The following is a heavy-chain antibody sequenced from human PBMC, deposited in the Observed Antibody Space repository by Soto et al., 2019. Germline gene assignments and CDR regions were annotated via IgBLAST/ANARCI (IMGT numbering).Heavy chain of an antibody. D-gene: IGHD3-3*01. J-gene: IGHJ6*02. V-gene: IGHV3-53*01. Sequence: PGGSLRLSCAASGFTVSSNYMSWVRQAPGKGLEWVSVIYSGGSTYYADSVKGRFTISRDNSKNTLYLQMNSLRAEDTAVYYCARAYDFWSGYFPRTYYYYGMDVWGQGTTVTVSS. CDR2: IYSGGST. CDR3: ARAYDFWSGYFPRTYYYYGMDV. CDR1: GFTVSSNY.